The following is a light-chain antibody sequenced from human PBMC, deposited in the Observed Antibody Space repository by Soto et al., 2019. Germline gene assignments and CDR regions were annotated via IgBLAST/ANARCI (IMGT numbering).Light chain of an antibody. CDR1: SSNIGAGHD. V-gene: IGLV1-40*01. J-gene: IGLJ1*01. CDR3: QSYDSSLSGPFYV. Sequence: QSVLTQPPSVSGAPGQRVTISCTGSSSNIGAGHDVHWYQQLPGTAPKLLIYGNSNRPSGVPDRFSGSKSGTSASLAITGLQAEDEADYYCQSYDSSLSGPFYVFGTRTNVTVL. CDR2: GNS.